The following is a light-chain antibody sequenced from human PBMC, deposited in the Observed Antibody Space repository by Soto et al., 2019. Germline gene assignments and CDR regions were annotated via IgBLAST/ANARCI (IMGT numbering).Light chain of an antibody. Sequence: QSVLTQPPSVSGAPGQRVTTSCTGSSSNIGAGYDVQWNQQLPGTAPKLLIYGNSNRPSGVPDRFSGSKSGTSASLAITGLQAEDEADYYCQSYDNSLSTWVFGGGTKLTVL. CDR1: SSNIGAGYD. J-gene: IGLJ3*02. CDR2: GNS. CDR3: QSYDNSLSTWV. V-gene: IGLV1-40*01.